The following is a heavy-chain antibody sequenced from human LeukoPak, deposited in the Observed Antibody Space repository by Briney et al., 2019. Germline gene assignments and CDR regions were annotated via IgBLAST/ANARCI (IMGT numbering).Heavy chain of an antibody. Sequence: GGSLRLSCAASGFTFSSYAMSWVRQAPGKGLEWVSVISGSGGSTYYADSVKGRFTISRDNSKNTLYLQMNGLRAEDTAVYYCAKVLLWFGELPYYFDYWGQGTLVTVSS. CDR1: GFTFSSYA. CDR2: ISGSGGST. J-gene: IGHJ4*02. V-gene: IGHV3-23*01. CDR3: AKVLLWFGELPYYFDY. D-gene: IGHD3-10*01.